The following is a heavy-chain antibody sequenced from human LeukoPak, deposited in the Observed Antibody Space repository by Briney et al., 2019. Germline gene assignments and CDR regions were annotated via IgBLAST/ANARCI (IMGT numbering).Heavy chain of an antibody. CDR3: ARGYYYDSSGYRH. D-gene: IGHD3-22*01. CDR2: ISTYSGNTDGNT. J-gene: IGHJ4*02. CDR1: GYTFTNYG. V-gene: IGHV1-18*01. Sequence: GASVTVSCKASGYTFTNYGITWVRQAPGQGLEWMGWISTYSGNTDGNTKYAQKLQGRVTMTTDTSTSTAYMELRSLRSDGTAVYYCARGYYYDSSGYRHWGQGTLVTVSS.